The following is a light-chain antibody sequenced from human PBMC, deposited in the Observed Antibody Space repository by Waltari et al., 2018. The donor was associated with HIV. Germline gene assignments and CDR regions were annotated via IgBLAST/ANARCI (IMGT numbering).Light chain of an antibody. CDR1: SSNIGAGFD. CDR2: ATT. Sequence: QSVLTQPPSVSGAPGQRVTISCSGNSSNIGAGFDVHWYQHLPGTAPKLLIYATTNRPSGVPDRFSGSKSGASSSLAITGLQAKDEADYYCQSYDNSLTSYVFATGTRVTVL. V-gene: IGLV1-40*03. J-gene: IGLJ1*01. CDR3: QSYDNSLTSYV.